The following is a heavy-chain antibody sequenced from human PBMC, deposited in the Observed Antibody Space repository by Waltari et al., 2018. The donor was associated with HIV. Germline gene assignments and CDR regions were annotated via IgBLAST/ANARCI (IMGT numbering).Heavy chain of an antibody. CDR3: APRDYGDYQFDY. D-gene: IGHD4-17*01. J-gene: IGHJ4*02. CDR1: GGSIISNVYY. Sequence: QLQLQESGPGLVKPSETLSLTCTVSGGSIISNVYYWGWIRQPPGKGLEWIGSVYYSGSTYYNPSLKSGVTISVDTSKNQFYLRLRSVTAADTAVYYCAPRDYGDYQFDYWGRGTLVTVSS. V-gene: IGHV4-39*01. CDR2: VYYSGST.